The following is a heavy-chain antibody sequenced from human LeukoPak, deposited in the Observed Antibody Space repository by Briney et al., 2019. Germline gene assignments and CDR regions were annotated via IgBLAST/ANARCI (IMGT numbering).Heavy chain of an antibody. D-gene: IGHD3-22*01. CDR1: GGSFSGYY. V-gene: IGHV4-59*01. CDR3: ARESGDSSGYYYFDY. CDR2: IYYSGST. J-gene: IGHJ4*02. Sequence: SETLSLTCAVYGGSFSGYYWSWIRQPPGKGLEWIGYIYYSGSTNYNPSLKSRVTISVDTSKNQFSLKLSSVTAADTAVYYCARESGDSSGYYYFDYWGQGTLVTVSS.